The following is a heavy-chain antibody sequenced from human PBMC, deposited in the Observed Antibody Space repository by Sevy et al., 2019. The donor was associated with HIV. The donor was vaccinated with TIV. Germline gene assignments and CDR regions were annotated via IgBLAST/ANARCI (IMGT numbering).Heavy chain of an antibody. CDR2: IYHSGNT. CDR3: ARGRTIFGALNSRGMDV. V-gene: IGHV4-30-2*01. D-gene: IGHD3-3*01. Sequence: SETLSLTCAVSGDSINGEDSSWTWIRQPPGKGLEWIGFIYHSGNTYYTPSLKSRFTISVDRSKNQFSRNLRLVTAADSAVYYCARGRTIFGALNSRGMDVWGQGTTVTVSS. J-gene: IGHJ6*02. CDR1: GDSINGEDSS.